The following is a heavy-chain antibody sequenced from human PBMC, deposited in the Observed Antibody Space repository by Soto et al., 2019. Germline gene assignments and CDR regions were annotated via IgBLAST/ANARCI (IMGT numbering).Heavy chain of an antibody. J-gene: IGHJ5*02. CDR2: INHSGST. D-gene: IGHD2-21*01. CDR1: GGSFSCYY. V-gene: IGHV4-34*01. Sequence: PSETLSLTCAVYGGSFSCYYWSWIRQPPGKGLEWIGEINHSGSTNYNPSLKSRVTISVETSKNQFSLKLSSVTAADTAVYYFARKFGDGSGRTNWFDPWGQGTLVTVSS. CDR3: ARKFGDGSGRTNWFDP.